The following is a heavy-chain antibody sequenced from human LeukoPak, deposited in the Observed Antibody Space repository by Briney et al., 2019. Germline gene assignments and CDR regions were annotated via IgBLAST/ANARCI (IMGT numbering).Heavy chain of an antibody. D-gene: IGHD6-13*01. V-gene: IGHV3-53*01. Sequence: ETLSLTCTVSGGSISSTRYHWGWIRQAPGKGLEWVSVIYSGGITYYADSVKGRFTFSRDNSKNTLYLQMNSLRVDDTAVYYCARDGPGRYSSSWHGGAFDIWGQGTMVTVSS. CDR1: GGSISSTRYH. CDR2: IYSGGIT. J-gene: IGHJ3*02. CDR3: ARDGPGRYSSSWHGGAFDI.